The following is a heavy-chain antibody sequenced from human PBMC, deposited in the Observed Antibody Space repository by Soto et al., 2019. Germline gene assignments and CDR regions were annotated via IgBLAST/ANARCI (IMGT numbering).Heavy chain of an antibody. CDR3: SHRPSTYYYDSSGYFPAFDI. V-gene: IGHV2-5*01. CDR1: GFSLSTRGEG. J-gene: IGHJ3*02. Sequence: SGPTLVNPTLTLTLTGTFSGFSLSTRGEGVGWILQPPGKALEWLALIYWNDDKRYSPSLKSRLTTTKDTSKNQVDLTMTNMDPVDTATYYCSHRPSTYYYDSSGYFPAFDIWGQGTMVTVSS. CDR2: IYWNDDK. D-gene: IGHD3-22*01.